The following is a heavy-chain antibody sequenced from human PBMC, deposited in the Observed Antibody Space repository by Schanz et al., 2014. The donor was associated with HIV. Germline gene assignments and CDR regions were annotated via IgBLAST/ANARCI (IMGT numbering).Heavy chain of an antibody. J-gene: IGHJ6*02. D-gene: IGHD2-21*02. CDR1: GFTFGSSA. Sequence: EVQLLESGGGLVQPGGSLRLSCAASGFTFGSSAMTWVRQAPGKGLQWLSVISGSGRERYYADAVKGRFTISRDNSRGTLYLQMDSLRGDDTAIYYCAKDVLSDDASGDDLIMEAWGQGTTVMVTS. V-gene: IGHV3-23*01. CDR3: AKDVLSDDASGDDLIMEA. CDR2: ISGSGRER.